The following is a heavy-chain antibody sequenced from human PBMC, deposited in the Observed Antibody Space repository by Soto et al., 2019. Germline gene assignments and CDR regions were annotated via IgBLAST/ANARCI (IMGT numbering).Heavy chain of an antibody. J-gene: IGHJ4*02. CDR1: GFTFSSYA. D-gene: IGHD6-19*01. CDR2: ISGGGSI. CDR3: ARRSGWYFDY. V-gene: IGHV3-23*01. Sequence: EVQLLESGGGSVQPGGSLRLSCAASGFTFSSYAMSWVRQAPGKGLEWVSAISGGGSINYADSVKGRFTISRDNSNNTLYFQMNSLRVEDTAVYYCARRSGWYFDYWGQGTLVTVSS.